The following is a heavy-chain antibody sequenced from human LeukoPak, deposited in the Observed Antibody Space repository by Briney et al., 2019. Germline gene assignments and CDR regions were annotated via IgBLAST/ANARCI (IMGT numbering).Heavy chain of an antibody. J-gene: IGHJ4*02. D-gene: IGHD6-19*01. CDR1: GFTFSTYA. CDR3: ARGVRIAVAGYIDY. V-gene: IGHV3-30*04. CDR2: ISYDGPNK. Sequence: PGRSLRLSCAASGFTFSTYAMHWVRQAPGKGLEWVAAISYDGPNKRYADSVKGRFTISRDNSKNTLYLQMNSLRAEDTAVYYCARGVRIAVAGYIDYWGQGTLVTVSS.